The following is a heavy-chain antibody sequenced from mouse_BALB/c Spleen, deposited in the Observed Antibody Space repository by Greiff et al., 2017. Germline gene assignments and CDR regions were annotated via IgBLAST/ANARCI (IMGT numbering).Heavy chain of an antibody. CDR1: GYTFTSYW. CDR2: IYPSDSYT. CDR3: TRVGLYGNYFDY. V-gene: IGHV1-69*02. D-gene: IGHD2-1*01. J-gene: IGHJ2*01. Sequence: QVQLKQPGAELVRPGASVKLSCKASGYTFTSYWINWVKQRPGQGLEWIGNIYPSDSYTNYNQKFKDKATLTVDKSSSTAYMQLSSPTSEDSAVYYCTRVGLYGNYFDYWGQGTTLTVSS.